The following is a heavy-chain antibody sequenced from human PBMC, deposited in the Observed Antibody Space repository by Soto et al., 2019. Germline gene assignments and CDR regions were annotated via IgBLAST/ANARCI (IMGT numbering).Heavy chain of an antibody. CDR1: GFTVSSNY. CDR3: ATSGVPAAIDY. CDR2: IYSGGST. V-gene: IGHV3-53*01. J-gene: IGHJ4*02. Sequence: HPGGSLRLSCAASGFTVSSNYMSWVRQAPGKGLEWVSVIYSGGSTYYADSVKGRFTISRDNSKNTLYLQMNSLRAEDTAVYYCATSGVPAAIDYWGQGTLVTVSS. D-gene: IGHD2-2*01.